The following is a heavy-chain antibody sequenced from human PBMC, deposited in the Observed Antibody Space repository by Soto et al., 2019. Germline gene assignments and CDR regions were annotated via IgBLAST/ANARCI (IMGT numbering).Heavy chain of an antibody. CDR1: GYTFTNYG. CDR3: SRWPLVVVTAYYFDY. J-gene: IGHJ4*02. V-gene: IGHV1-18*01. D-gene: IGHD2-21*02. CDR2: ISPYNGNT. Sequence: QVQLVQSGAEVKKPGASVKVSCKASGYTFTNYGISWVRQAPGQGPEWMGWISPYNGNTNYVQKFQGRVTMTTDTYTSTAYMEVRSLTSDDTAVYYCSRWPLVVVTAYYFDYWGQGTLVTVSS.